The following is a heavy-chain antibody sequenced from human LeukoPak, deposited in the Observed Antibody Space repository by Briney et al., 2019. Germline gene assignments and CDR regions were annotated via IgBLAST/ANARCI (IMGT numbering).Heavy chain of an antibody. D-gene: IGHD3-22*01. CDR1: GGSISSSSYY. CDR2: IYYSGST. V-gene: IGHV4-39*01. J-gene: IGHJ4*02. Sequence: SETLSLTCTVSGGSISSSSYYWGWIRQPPGKRLEWIGSIYYSGSTYYNPSLKSRVTISVDTSKNQLSLKLSSVTAADTAVYYCATGNLARGAYYYDRKFDYWGQGTLVTVSS. CDR3: ATGNLARGAYYYDRKFDY.